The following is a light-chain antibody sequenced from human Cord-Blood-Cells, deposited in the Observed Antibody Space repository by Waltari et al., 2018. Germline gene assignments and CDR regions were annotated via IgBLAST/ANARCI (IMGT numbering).Light chain of an antibody. V-gene: IGLV2-8*01. CDR3: SSYAGSNNFV. CDR2: EVS. Sequence: QSALTQPPSASGSPGQSVTISCTGTSSDVGGYNYVSWYQQHPGKAPKLIIYEVSKRPAGVPDRFSGSKSGTTASLTVSGLQVEDEADYYCSSYAGSNNFVFGTGTKVTVL. CDR1: SSDVGGYNY. J-gene: IGLJ1*01.